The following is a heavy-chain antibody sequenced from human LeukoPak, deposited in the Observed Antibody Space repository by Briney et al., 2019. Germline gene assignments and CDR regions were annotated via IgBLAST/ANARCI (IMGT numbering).Heavy chain of an antibody. V-gene: IGHV3-23*01. CDR2: LSGSGDTT. CDR3: AKDRSCVLDY. Sequence: SGGSLRLSCAASGCIFNSYGMSWVRQAPGKGLEWVSALSGSGDTTYYADSMKGRFTISTDNSKNTLYLQMNGPGAEDTAIYYCAKDRSCVLDYWGQGTLVTVSS. D-gene: IGHD1-26*01. CDR1: GCIFNSYG. J-gene: IGHJ4*02.